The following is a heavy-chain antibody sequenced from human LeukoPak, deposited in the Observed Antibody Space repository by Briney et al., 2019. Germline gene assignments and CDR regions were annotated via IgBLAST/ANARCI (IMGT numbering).Heavy chain of an antibody. D-gene: IGHD2-2*01. CDR2: IYPGDSDT. V-gene: IGHV5-51*01. J-gene: IGHJ4*02. CDR3: ATPYPREYCSSTTCYFNY. Sequence: GESLKISCKVSGYIFTSYWIGWVRQMPGKGLEWMGIIYPGDSDTRYSPSFQGQVTISADKSISTTYLQWSSLKASDTAMYYCATPYPREYCSSTTCYFNYWGQGTLVTVSS. CDR1: GYIFTSYW.